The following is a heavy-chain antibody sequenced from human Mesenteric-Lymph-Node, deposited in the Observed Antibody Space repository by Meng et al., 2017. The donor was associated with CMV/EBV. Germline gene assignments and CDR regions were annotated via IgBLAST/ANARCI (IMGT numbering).Heavy chain of an antibody. J-gene: IGHJ4*02. CDR2: VYINGGST. CDR1: GFTFSDYA. Sequence: AASGFTFSDYAMSWVRQAPGKGLEWVSVVYINGGSTYYADSVKGRFTISRDNSKNTLYLQLRSLRAEDTAVYYCAKDRASRPAQFDFWGQGTLVTVSS. D-gene: IGHD6-6*01. V-gene: IGHV3-23*03. CDR3: AKDRASRPAQFDF.